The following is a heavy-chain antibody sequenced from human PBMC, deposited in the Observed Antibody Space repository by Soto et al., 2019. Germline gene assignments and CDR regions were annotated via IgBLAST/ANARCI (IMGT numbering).Heavy chain of an antibody. CDR2: IIPIFGTA. D-gene: IGHD3-10*01. J-gene: IGHJ6*02. CDR1: GGTFSSYA. Sequence: QVQLVQSGAEVKKPGSSVKVSCKASGGTFSSYAISWVRQAPGQGLEWMGGIIPIFGTANYAQKFQGRVTITADECTSTAYMELSSRRSEDTGVYYCASGVRGDERYYYYGMDVWGQGTTVTVSS. CDR3: ASGVRGDERYYYYGMDV. V-gene: IGHV1-69*01.